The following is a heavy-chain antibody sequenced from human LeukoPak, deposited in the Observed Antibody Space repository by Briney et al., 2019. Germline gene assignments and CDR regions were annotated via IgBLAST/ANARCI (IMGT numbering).Heavy chain of an antibody. CDR3: TKDAGVGSSSPSFYFYMDA. J-gene: IGHJ6*03. CDR1: GFNFVDYG. V-gene: IGHV3-9*01. D-gene: IGHD6-6*01. Sequence: GRSLRLSCAASGFNFVDYGMHWVRQAPGKGLEWVSSVNWNSGSTAYADSVKGRFTVSRDNAKKSVYLQLDSLRPDDTALYYCTKDAGVGSSSPSFYFYMDAWGKGTTVSVSS. CDR2: VNWNSGST.